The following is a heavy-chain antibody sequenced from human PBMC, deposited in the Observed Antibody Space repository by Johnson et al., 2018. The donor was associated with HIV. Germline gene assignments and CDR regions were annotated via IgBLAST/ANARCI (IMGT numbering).Heavy chain of an antibody. V-gene: IGHV3-30*04. J-gene: IGHJ3*02. CDR3: AKDDQNYYGSGSYYDAFDI. CDR2: ISYDGSNK. Sequence: QVQLVESGGGVVQPGRSLRLSCAASGFTFSSYAMHWVRQAPGKGLDWVAVISYDGSNKYYADSVKGRFTISRDNSKNTLYLQMNSLRAEDTAVYYCAKDDQNYYGSGSYYDAFDIWGQGTVVTVSS. D-gene: IGHD3-10*01. CDR1: GFTFSSYA.